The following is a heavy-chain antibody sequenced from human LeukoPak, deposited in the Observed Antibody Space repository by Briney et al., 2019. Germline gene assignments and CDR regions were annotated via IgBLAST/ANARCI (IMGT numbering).Heavy chain of an antibody. CDR2: ISSSGSTI. CDR1: GFTFSDYY. V-gene: IGHV3-11*04. D-gene: IGHD4-17*01. J-gene: IGHJ4*02. CDR3: ARDHYGDYEDY. Sequence: GSLRLSCAASGFTFSDYYMSWIRQAPGEGLEGVSYISSSGSTIYYADSVKGRFTISRDNAKNSLYLQMNSLRAEDTAVYYCARDHYGDYEDYWGQGTLVTVSS.